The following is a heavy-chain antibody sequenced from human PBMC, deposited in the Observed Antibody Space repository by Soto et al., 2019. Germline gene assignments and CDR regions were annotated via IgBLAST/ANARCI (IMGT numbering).Heavy chain of an antibody. CDR1: GFIFTSYA. CDR3: ARGGGSYWHSTYFDL. Sequence: QVQLVESGGGVVHPGKSLRLSCAASGFIFTSYAIHWVRQAPGKGLEWVALISYNGINTYYADSVKGRFTISRDNSNNTLYLQMNSLRIEDMATYYCARGGGSYWHSTYFDLWGQGTLVTVSS. J-gene: IGHJ5*02. D-gene: IGHD1-7*01. CDR2: ISYNGINT. V-gene: IGHV3-30-3*01.